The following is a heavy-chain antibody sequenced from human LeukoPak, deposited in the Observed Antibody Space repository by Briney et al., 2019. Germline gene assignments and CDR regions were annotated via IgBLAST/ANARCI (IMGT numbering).Heavy chain of an antibody. Sequence: GGSLRLSCAGSGFPFSSHGMNWVRQAPGKGLEWGSGISPGGGPTYYADSVKGRFTISRDDSKSTLYLQMDSLRAEDTAVYYCAKDHYYDSSNYYYGRPNLFDYWGQGTLVTVSS. CDR1: GFPFSSHG. J-gene: IGHJ4*02. CDR3: AKDHYYDSSNYYYGRPNLFDY. V-gene: IGHV3-23*01. CDR2: ISPGGGPT. D-gene: IGHD3-22*01.